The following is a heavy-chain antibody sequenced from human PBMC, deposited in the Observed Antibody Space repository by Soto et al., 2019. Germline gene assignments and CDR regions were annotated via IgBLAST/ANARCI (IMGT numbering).Heavy chain of an antibody. CDR1: GFTFSTYA. D-gene: IGHD2-2*01. CDR3: AKGGEGSCSRTSCLYFSDY. CDR2: ISGSGDST. J-gene: IGHJ4*02. V-gene: IGHV3-23*01. Sequence: EVQLLDSGGSLVQPGGSLRLSCAASGFTFSTYAMSWVRQAPGKGLEWVSTISGSGDSTYYSDSVRGRFTISRDNSRNTLYLQMNSLRVEDTAVYYCAKGGEGSCSRTSCLYFSDYWGQGTLVTVSS.